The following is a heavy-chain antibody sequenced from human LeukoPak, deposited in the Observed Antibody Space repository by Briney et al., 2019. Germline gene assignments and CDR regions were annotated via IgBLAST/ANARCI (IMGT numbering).Heavy chain of an antibody. D-gene: IGHD5-18*01. CDR2: IYYSGST. Sequence: SETLSLTCTVSGVSISSYYWSWIRQPPGKGLEWIGYIYYSGSTNYNPSLKSRVTISVDTSKNQFSLKLSSVTAADTAVYYCAREDTAMVVYDYWGQGTLVTVSS. J-gene: IGHJ4*02. CDR1: GVSISSYY. CDR3: AREDTAMVVYDY. V-gene: IGHV4-59*01.